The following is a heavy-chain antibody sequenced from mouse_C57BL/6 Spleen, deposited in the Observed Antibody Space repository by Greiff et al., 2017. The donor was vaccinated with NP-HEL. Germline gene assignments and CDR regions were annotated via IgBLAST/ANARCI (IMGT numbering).Heavy chain of an antibody. J-gene: IGHJ2*01. D-gene: IGHD1-1*01. V-gene: IGHV1-26*01. CDR1: GYTFTDYY. CDR2: INPNNGGT. CDR3: ARLRYGSFLDY. Sequence: EVQLQQSGPELVKPGASVKISCKASGYTFTDYYMNWVKQSHGKSLEWIGDINPNNGGTSYNQKFKGKATLTVDKSSSTAYMELRSLTSEDSAVYYCARLRYGSFLDYWGQGTTLTVSS.